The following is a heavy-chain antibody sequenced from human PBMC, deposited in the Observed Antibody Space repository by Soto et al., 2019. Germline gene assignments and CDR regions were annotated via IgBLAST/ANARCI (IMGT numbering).Heavy chain of an antibody. CDR1: GFTFSSYA. J-gene: IGHJ5*02. D-gene: IGHD3-16*01. CDR2: ISGSGGST. Sequence: GGSLRLSCAASGFTFSSYAMSWVRQAPGKGLEWVSAISGSGGSTYYADSVKGRFTISRDNSKNTLYLQMNSLRAEDTAVYYCAKDWGFAPRYNWFDPWGQGTLVTVSS. V-gene: IGHV3-23*01. CDR3: AKDWGFAPRYNWFDP.